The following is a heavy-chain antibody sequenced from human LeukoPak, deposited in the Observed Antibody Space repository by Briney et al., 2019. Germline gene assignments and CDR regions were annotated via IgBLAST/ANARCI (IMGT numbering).Heavy chain of an antibody. CDR3: TEAHCGGDCYSSHYYYGMDV. CDR2: IRSKAYGGTT. CDR1: GGSFSGYY. D-gene: IGHD2-21*02. V-gene: IGHV3-49*03. Sequence: LSLTCAVYGGSFSGYYWSWIRQPPGKGLEWVGFIRSKAYGGTTEYAASVKGRFTISRDDSKSIAYLQMNSLKTEDTAVYYCTEAHCGGDCYSSHYYYGMDVWGQGTTVTVSS. J-gene: IGHJ6*02.